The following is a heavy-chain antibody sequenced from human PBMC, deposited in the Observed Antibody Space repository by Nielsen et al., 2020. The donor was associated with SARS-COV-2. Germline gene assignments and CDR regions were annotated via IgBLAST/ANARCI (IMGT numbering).Heavy chain of an antibody. CDR2: IYYSGST. CDR3: ARPVAVAGSNWFDL. V-gene: IGHV4-39*01. J-gene: IGHJ5*02. D-gene: IGHD6-19*01. Sequence: SETLSLTCTVSGGSISSSSYYWGWIRQPPGKGLEWIGSIYYSGSTYYNPSLKSRVTISVDTSKNQFSLKLSSVTAADTAVYYCARPVAVAGSNWFDLWGQGTLVTVSS. CDR1: GGSISSSSYY.